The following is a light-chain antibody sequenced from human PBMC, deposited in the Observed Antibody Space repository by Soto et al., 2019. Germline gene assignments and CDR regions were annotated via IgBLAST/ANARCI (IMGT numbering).Light chain of an antibody. CDR3: QQYGSSRWT. CDR2: GAS. J-gene: IGKJ1*01. CDR1: QSVSSSY. Sequence: EIVLTQSPGTLSLCPGERATLSCRASQSVSSSYLAWYQQNRGQAPRLLIYGASSRAPGIPDRFGGSGSGTDFTLTISRLEPEDFAVYYCQQYGSSRWTFGQGTKVDIK. V-gene: IGKV3-20*01.